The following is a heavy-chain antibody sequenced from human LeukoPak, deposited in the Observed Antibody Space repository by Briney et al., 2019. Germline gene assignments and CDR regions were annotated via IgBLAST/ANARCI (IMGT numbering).Heavy chain of an antibody. CDR1: GGSFSGYY. J-gene: IGHJ3*02. D-gene: IGHD2-21*02. CDR3: ARETGVVVVTATDAFDI. Sequence: SETLSLTCAVYGGSFSGYYWSWIRQPPGKGLEWIGEINHSGSTNYNPSLKSRVTISVDTSKNQFSLKLSSVTAADTAVYYCARETGVVVVTATDAFDIWGQGTMVTVSS. CDR2: INHSGST. V-gene: IGHV4-34*01.